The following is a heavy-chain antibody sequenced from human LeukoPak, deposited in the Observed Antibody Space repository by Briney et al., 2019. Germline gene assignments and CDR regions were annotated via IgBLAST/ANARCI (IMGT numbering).Heavy chain of an antibody. CDR1: GFTFSNFW. D-gene: IGHD3-22*01. J-gene: IGHJ4*02. CDR3: ARDHYYDSSGYVGY. CDR2: INNDGTGT. Sequence: PGGSLRLSCAASGFTFSNFWMHWVRQGPGEGLVWVSRINNDGTGTVYADSVKGRFTISRDNAKNSLYLQMNSLRAEDTAVYYCARDHYYDSSGYVGYWGQGTLVTVSS. V-gene: IGHV3-74*01.